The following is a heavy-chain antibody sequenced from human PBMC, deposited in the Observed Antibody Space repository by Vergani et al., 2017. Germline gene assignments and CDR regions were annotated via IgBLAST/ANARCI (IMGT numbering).Heavy chain of an antibody. V-gene: IGHV3-23*01. Sequence: EVQLLESGGGLVQPGGSLRLSCIASGFTFSRSAMSWVRQAPGKGLEWVSSVSGSSATPYYADSVKGRFIISRDNSKNTLHLQMNSLRADDTAVYYCTKGSRGYTGYFFDYWGQGTLATVSS. CDR3: TKGSRGYTGYFFDY. CDR1: GFTFSRSA. D-gene: IGHD5-12*01. CDR2: VSGSSATP. J-gene: IGHJ4*02.